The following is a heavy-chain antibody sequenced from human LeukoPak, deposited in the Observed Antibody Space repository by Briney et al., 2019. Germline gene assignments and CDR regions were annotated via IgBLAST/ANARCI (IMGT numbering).Heavy chain of an antibody. CDR3: ARDLYYYDSSGYYGRYGMDV. CDR2: INWNGGST. CDR1: GFTFDDYG. D-gene: IGHD3-22*01. V-gene: IGHV3-20*01. J-gene: IGHJ6*02. Sequence: GGSLRLSCAASGFTFDDYGMSWVRQTPGKGLEWVSGINWNGGSTGYADSVKGRFTISRDNAKNSLYLQMNSLRAEDTALYHCARDLYYYDSSGYYGRYGMDVWGQGTTVTVSS.